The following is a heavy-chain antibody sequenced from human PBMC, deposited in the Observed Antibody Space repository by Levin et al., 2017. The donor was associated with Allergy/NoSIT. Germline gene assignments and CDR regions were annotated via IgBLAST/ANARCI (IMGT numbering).Heavy chain of an antibody. CDR3: ARQGQQLGNWFDP. V-gene: IGHV5-10-1*01. D-gene: IGHD6-13*01. CDR2: IDPSDSYT. CDR1: GYSFTSYW. Sequence: GGSLRLSCKGSGYSFTSYWISWVRQMPGKGLEWMGRIDPSDSYTNYSPSFQGHVTISADKSISTAYLQWSSLKASDTAMYYCARQGQQLGNWFDPWGQGTLVTVSS. J-gene: IGHJ5*02.